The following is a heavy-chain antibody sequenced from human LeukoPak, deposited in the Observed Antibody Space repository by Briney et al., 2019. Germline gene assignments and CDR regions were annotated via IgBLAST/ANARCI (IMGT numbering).Heavy chain of an antibody. J-gene: IGHJ4*02. D-gene: IGHD1-26*01. CDR3: ARGLWELLKYYFDY. CDR1: GFTFSDNY. V-gene: IGHV3-11*04. CDR2: ISSSGSTI. Sequence: PGGSLRLSCAASGFTFSDNYMSWIRQAPGKGLEWVSYISSSGSTIYYADSVKGRFTISRDNSKNTLYLQMNSLRAEDTAVYYCARGLWELLKYYFDYWGQGTLVTVSS.